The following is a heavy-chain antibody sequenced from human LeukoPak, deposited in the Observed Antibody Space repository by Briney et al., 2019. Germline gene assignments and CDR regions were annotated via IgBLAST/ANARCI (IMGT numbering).Heavy chain of an antibody. CDR1: GFTFSSYA. CDR3: ARDWRGTAMVPHGYFDY. D-gene: IGHD5-18*01. Sequence: GRSLRLTCAASGFTFSSYAMHWVRQAPGKGLEWVAVISYNGSNKYYADSVKGRFTISRDNSKNTLYLQMNSLRAEGTAVYYCARDWRGTAMVPHGYFDYWGQGTLVTVSS. J-gene: IGHJ4*02. V-gene: IGHV3-30-3*01. CDR2: ISYNGSNK.